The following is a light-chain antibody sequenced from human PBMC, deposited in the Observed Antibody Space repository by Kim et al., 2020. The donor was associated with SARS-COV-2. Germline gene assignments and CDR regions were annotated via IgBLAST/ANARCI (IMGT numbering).Light chain of an antibody. CDR2: AAS. Sequence: ASVGDRVTITCRASQDISNYLAWFQQKPGKVPKRLIYAASNLQSGVPSRFSGSGSGTEFTLTISSLQPEDFGNFYCLQHYAHQWTFGQGTKVDIK. CDR1: QDISNY. J-gene: IGKJ1*01. CDR3: LQHYAHQWT. V-gene: IGKV1-17*03.